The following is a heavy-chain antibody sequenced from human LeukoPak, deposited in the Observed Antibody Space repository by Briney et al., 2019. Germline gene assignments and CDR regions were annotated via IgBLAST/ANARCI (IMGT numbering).Heavy chain of an antibody. J-gene: IGHJ3*02. Sequence: SETLSLTCTVSGGSISSYYWSWIRQPPGKGLEWIGYIYYSGSTNYNPSLKSRVTISVDTSKNQFSLKLISVTAADTAVYYCARHRITMVRGVTLDAFDIWGQGTMVTVSS. CDR3: ARHRITMVRGVTLDAFDI. CDR2: IYYSGST. D-gene: IGHD3-10*01. CDR1: GGSISSYY. V-gene: IGHV4-59*08.